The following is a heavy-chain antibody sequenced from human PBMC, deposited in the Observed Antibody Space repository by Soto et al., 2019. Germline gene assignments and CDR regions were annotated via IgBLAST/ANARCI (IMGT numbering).Heavy chain of an antibody. J-gene: IGHJ6*03. CDR3: ARGELDFFYTGGRYYYFYYMDV. CDR2: IKKDGSEK. Sequence: EVQLVEAGGGLVQPGGSLRLSCAASGFTFSTFWMSWVRQAPGKGLEWVANIKKDGSEKYYVDSVKGRFTISRDNAENSLYLQMNSLRGEDTAVYYCARGELDFFYTGGRYYYFYYMDVWGKGTTVAVSS. V-gene: IGHV3-7*01. CDR1: GFTFSTFW. D-gene: IGHD3-3*01.